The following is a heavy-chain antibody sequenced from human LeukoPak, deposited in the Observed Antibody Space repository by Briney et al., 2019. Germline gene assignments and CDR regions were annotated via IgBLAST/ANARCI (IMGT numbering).Heavy chain of an antibody. CDR3: ARVDTSGSNFDY. J-gene: IGHJ4*02. CDR2: IYYSGST. CDR1: GGSISSYY. Sequence: SETLSLTCTGSGGSISSYYWSWIRQPPGKGLEWIGYIYYSGSTNYNPSLKSRVTISVDTSRNQFSLKLTSVTAADTAVYYCARVDTSGSNFDYWGQGTLVTVSS. V-gene: IGHV4-59*01. D-gene: IGHD6-19*01.